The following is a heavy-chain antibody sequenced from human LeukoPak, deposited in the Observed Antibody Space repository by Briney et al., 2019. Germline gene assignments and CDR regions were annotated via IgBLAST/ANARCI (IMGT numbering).Heavy chain of an antibody. CDR1: GITLSNYG. Sequence: TGGSLRLSCAVSGITLSNYGMSWVRQAPGKGLQWVAGISDTGGTITYADSVRGRFTISRDNAKNTLYLQMNSLRAEDTAVYFCTKRGVVIRVILVGFHKQAYYFDSWGHGALVTVSS. CDR3: TKRGVVIRVILVGFHKQAYYFDS. D-gene: IGHD3-22*01. J-gene: IGHJ4*03. V-gene: IGHV3-23*01. CDR2: ISDTGGTI.